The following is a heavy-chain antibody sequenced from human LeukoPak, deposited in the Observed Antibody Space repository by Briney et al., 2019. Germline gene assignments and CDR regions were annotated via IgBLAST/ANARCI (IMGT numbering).Heavy chain of an antibody. CDR1: GFTFSSYA. Sequence: GGSLRLSCAASGFTFSSYAMSWVRQAPGQGLEWISYISSSSSDIYYADSVKGRFTISRDNAKNSLYLQMNSLRAEDTAVYYCVKDTYGGNDYWGQGTLVTVSS. CDR3: VKDTYGGNDY. CDR2: ISSSSSDI. D-gene: IGHD4-23*01. V-gene: IGHV3-48*01. J-gene: IGHJ4*02.